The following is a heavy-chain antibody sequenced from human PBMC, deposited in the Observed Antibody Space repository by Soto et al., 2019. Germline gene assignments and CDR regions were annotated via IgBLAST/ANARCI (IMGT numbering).Heavy chain of an antibody. CDR1: GFTFSSYA. CDR3: ALWEYYFDY. J-gene: IGHJ4*02. Sequence: PGGSLRLSCAASGFTFSSYAMHWVRQAPGKGLEWVAVISYDGSNKYYADSVKGRFTISRDNSKNTLYLQMNSLRAEDTAVYYCALWEYYFDYWGQGTLVTVSS. CDR2: ISYDGSNK. V-gene: IGHV3-30-3*01. D-gene: IGHD1-26*01.